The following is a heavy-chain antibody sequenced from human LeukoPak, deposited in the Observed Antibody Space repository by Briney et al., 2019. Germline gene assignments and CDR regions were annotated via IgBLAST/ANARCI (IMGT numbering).Heavy chain of an antibody. V-gene: IGHV3-30*04. Sequence: GGSLRLSCAASGFTFSSYAMHWVRQAPGKGLEWVAVISYDGSNKYYADSVKGRFTIPRDNSRNTLYLHMHSLRAEDTAVYYCVRDGDDFNFDYWGQGSLVTVSS. CDR2: ISYDGSNK. D-gene: IGHD5-24*01. J-gene: IGHJ4*02. CDR3: VRDGDDFNFDY. CDR1: GFTFSSYA.